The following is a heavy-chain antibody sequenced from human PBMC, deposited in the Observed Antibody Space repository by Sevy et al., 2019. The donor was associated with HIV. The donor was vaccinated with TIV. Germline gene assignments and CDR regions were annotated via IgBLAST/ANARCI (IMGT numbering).Heavy chain of an antibody. CDR1: GYTFTGYY. Sequence: ASVKVSCKASGYTFTGYYMHWVRQAPGQGLEWMGWINPNSGGTNYAQKFQGRVTMTRDTSISTAYMELSRLRSDDTAVYYCARSISAGNPDAFDIWGQGTMVNVSS. V-gene: IGHV1-2*02. D-gene: IGHD3-3*02. CDR2: INPNSGGT. J-gene: IGHJ3*02. CDR3: ARSISAGNPDAFDI.